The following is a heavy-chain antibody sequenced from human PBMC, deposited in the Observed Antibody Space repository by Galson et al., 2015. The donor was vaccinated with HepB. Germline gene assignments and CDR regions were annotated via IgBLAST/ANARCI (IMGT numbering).Heavy chain of an antibody. Sequence: SVKVSCKASGYTFTSYEVNWARQATRQGLEWMGWMNPYTDNTAYAQNFQSRITMTGDTSIDTAYMTLSSLTSEDTAIYYCARGLRVQGNTYFFDYWGQGTLVTVSS. CDR1: GYTFTSYE. V-gene: IGHV1-8*01. D-gene: IGHD3-10*01. CDR2: MNPYTDNT. CDR3: ARGLRVQGNTYFFDY. J-gene: IGHJ4*02.